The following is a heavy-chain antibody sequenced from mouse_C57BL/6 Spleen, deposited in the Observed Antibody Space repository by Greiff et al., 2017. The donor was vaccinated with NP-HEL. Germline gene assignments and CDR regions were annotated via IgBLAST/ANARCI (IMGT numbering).Heavy chain of an antibody. CDR2: IHPSDSDT. J-gene: IGHJ2*01. CDR1: GYTFTSYW. Sequence: QVQLQQPGAELVKPGASVKVSCKASGYTFTSYWMHWVKQRPGQGLEWIGRIHPSDSDTNYNQKFKGKATLTVDKSSSTAYMQLSSLTSEDSAVYYCATTIVTYYFDYWGQGTTLTVSS. D-gene: IGHD2-5*01. V-gene: IGHV1-74*01. CDR3: ATTIVTYYFDY.